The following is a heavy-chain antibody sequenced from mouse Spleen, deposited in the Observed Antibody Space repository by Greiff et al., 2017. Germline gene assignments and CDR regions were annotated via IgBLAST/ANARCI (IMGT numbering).Heavy chain of an antibody. Sequence: VQRVESGAELVKPGASVKLSCKASGYTFTEYTIHWVKQRSGQGLEWIGWFYPGSGSTNYNEKFKGKATFTADTSSNTAYMQLSSLTTEDSAIYYCARSPSYYSNYRFAYWGQGTLVTVSA. CDR1: GYTFTEYT. CDR2: FYPGSGST. V-gene: IGHV1-62-2*01. J-gene: IGHJ3*01. CDR3: ARSPSYYSNYRFAY. D-gene: IGHD2-5*01.